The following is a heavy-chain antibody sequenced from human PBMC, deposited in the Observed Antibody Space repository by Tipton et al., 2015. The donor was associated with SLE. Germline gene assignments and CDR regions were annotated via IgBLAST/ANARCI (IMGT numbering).Heavy chain of an antibody. CDR2: IAYDGGTK. Sequence: SLRLSCVASGFTFRTYAMHWFRQTPGEGQTPGEGLEWVAVIAYDGGTKYYADSVKGRFTISRDNSKNTLYLQMTSLRPEDTAVYYCVKDLGGRMGYWGQGTLVTVSS. D-gene: IGHD1-26*01. CDR3: VKDLGGRMGY. J-gene: IGHJ4*02. V-gene: IGHV3-30*04. CDR1: GFTFRTYA.